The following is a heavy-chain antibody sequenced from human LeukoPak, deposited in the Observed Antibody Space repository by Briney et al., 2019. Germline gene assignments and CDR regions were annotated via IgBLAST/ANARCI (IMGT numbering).Heavy chain of an antibody. CDR3: AKDGGLWVSAHWGDS. Sequence: GGSLRLSCAASGFTFSSYTMSWVRQAPGKGLEWVSTITTSDGNTYYADSVKGRFTVSRDSSKNTLFLQMNSLRAEDTAVYYCAKDGGLWVSAHWGDSWGRGTLVTVSS. J-gene: IGHJ4*02. CDR1: GFTFSSYT. D-gene: IGHD7-27*01. CDR2: ITTSDGNT. V-gene: IGHV3-23*01.